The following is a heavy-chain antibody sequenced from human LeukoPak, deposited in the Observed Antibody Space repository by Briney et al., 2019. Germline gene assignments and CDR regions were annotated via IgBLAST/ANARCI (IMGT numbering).Heavy chain of an antibody. J-gene: IGHJ3*01. CDR1: GYTFTGYY. CDR3: ATMTTVTTGRGFDV. V-gene: IGHV1-2*02. CDR2: INPNSGDA. D-gene: IGHD4-17*01. Sequence: ASVKVSCKASGYTFTGYYIHWMRQAPGHGLEWMGWINPNSGDAKYVQKFQGRVTMTRVTSIRTAYLDLRRLRSDDTAVYYCATMTTVTTGRGFDVWGQGTMITVSS.